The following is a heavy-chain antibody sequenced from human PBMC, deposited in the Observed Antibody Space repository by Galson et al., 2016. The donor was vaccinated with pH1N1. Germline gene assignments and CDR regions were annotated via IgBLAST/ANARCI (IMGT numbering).Heavy chain of an antibody. CDR1: GFIFSQYG. D-gene: IGHD1-14*01. V-gene: IGHV3-30*03. J-gene: IGHJ3*02. CDR2: ISYDGTYK. CDR3: ARSLMNQFEAFDI. Sequence: SLRLSCAASGFIFSQYGMHWVRQAPGKGLEWVAFISYDGTYKYYGDSAKGRFTISRDNSKNTVHLQMNSLRADDTAVYYCARSLMNQFEAFDIWGQGTMVTVSS.